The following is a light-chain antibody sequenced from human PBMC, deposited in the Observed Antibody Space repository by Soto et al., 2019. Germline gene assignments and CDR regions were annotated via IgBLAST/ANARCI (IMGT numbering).Light chain of an antibody. CDR1: SSNIRAGYD. V-gene: IGLV1-40*01. J-gene: IGLJ1*01. CDR3: QSFDNSLSGPYV. Sequence: QSVLTQPPSVSGAPGQRVTISCTGSSSNIRAGYDVHWYQQLPGTAPKLLIYVNSNRPSGVPDRFSGSKSGTSASLAITGLQPEDEADYYCQSFDNSLSGPYVFGTGTKVTVL. CDR2: VNS.